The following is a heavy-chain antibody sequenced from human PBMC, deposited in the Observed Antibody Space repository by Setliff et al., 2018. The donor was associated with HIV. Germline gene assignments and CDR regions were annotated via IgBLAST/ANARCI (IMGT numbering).Heavy chain of an antibody. CDR2: VYYTGIT. Sequence: PSETLSLTCTVSGVSISNYYWSWIRQPPGRGLEWVGYVYYTGITNFNPSLKGRVTMSVDTSRNHFSLRLSSVTAADTALYYCARADYDGGTYYFDFCDQGTLVTVSS. V-gene: IGHV4-59*12. CDR1: GVSISNYY. J-gene: IGHJ4*02. CDR3: ARADYDGGTYYFDF. D-gene: IGHD2-15*01.